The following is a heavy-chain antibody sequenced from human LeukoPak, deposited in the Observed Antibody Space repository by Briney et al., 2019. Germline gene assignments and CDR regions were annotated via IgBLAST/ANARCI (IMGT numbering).Heavy chain of an antibody. Sequence: GGSLRLSCAASGFTFSSYAMSWVRQAPGKGLEWVSAISGSGGSTYYADSVKGRFTISRDNSKNTLYLQMNSLRAEDTAVYYCATSMLRFLEWLSPSYYYYMDVRGKGTTVTVSS. D-gene: IGHD3-3*01. CDR3: ATSMLRFLEWLSPSYYYYMDV. V-gene: IGHV3-23*01. CDR1: GFTFSSYA. CDR2: ISGSGGST. J-gene: IGHJ6*03.